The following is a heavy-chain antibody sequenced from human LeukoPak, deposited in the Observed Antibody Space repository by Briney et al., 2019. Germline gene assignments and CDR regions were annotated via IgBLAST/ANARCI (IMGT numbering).Heavy chain of an antibody. V-gene: IGHV3-30*04. CDR2: ISYDGSNK. CDR3: ARAVEQLWFNY. Sequence: PGGSLRFSCAASGFTFSSYAMHWVRQAPGKGLEWVAVISYDGSNKYYADSVKGRFTISRDNSKNTLYLQMNSLRAEDTAVYYCARAVEQLWFNYWGQGTLVTVSS. CDR1: GFTFSSYA. D-gene: IGHD5-18*01. J-gene: IGHJ4*02.